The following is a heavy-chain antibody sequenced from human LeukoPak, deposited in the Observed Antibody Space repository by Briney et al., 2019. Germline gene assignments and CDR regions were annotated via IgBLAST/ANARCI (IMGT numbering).Heavy chain of an antibody. Sequence: ASVKVSCKASGYRFSSYDINWVRQATGQGLEWMAYMNPNSGNTVFAQNFRDRLTITRSTSMSTAHMELTSLRSQDTAVYYCARADSPGASFHYWGQGTLVTVSS. J-gene: IGHJ4*02. CDR2: MNPNSGNT. V-gene: IGHV1-8*03. D-gene: IGHD1-26*01. CDR1: GYRFSSYD. CDR3: ARADSPGASFHY.